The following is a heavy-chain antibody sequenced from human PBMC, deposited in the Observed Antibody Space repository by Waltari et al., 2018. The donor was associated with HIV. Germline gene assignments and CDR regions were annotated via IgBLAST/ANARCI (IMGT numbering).Heavy chain of an antibody. V-gene: IGHV3-66*03. Sequence: EEQLQESGGALIHPGGSLRLACVGSGFNITKSYMSWVRQAPGRGLEWVSTLYRGGATYYADSVRGRFIFSRDSSNSMLHLQMNSLRVDDTAVYYCAREVSVTTFLNAFEYWGHGTLVTVSS. J-gene: IGHJ4*03. CDR1: GFNITKSY. CDR2: LYRGGAT. D-gene: IGHD4-17*01. CDR3: AREVSVTTFLNAFEY.